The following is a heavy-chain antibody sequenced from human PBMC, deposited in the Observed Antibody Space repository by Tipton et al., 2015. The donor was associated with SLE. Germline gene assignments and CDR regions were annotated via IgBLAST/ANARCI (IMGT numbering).Heavy chain of an antibody. J-gene: IGHJ5*02. CDR3: DH. CDR1: GYSISSGYY. CDR2: IYYSGSN. V-gene: IGHV4-38-2*02. Sequence: TLSLTCTVSGYSISSGYYWGWIRQPPGKGLEWIGSIYYSGSNYYNPSLKSRVIISVDTSKNQLSLKLSSVIAADTAGYCFDHWGQGTLVTVSS.